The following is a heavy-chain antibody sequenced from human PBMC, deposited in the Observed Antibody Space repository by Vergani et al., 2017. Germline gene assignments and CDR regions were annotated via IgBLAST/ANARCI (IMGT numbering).Heavy chain of an antibody. Sequence: QVQLVESGGGVVQPGRSLRLSRAASGFTFSSYGMHWVRQAPGKGLEWVAVISYDGSNKYYADSVKGRFTISRDNSKNTLYLQMNSLRAEDTAVYYCAKDQFGYYDFWSGYYTGFYYYGMDVWGQGTTVTVSS. D-gene: IGHD3-3*01. J-gene: IGHJ6*02. V-gene: IGHV3-30*18. CDR2: ISYDGSNK. CDR3: AKDQFGYYDFWSGYYTGFYYYGMDV. CDR1: GFTFSSYG.